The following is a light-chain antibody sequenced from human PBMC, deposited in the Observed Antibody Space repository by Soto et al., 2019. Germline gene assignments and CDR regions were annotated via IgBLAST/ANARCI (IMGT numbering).Light chain of an antibody. CDR3: QQYSSYRRT. Sequence: GTITLNPGERVTLSCRASQSVSSNFLAWYQQKPGQAPRLLIYGASNRAAGIPDRFSGSGSGTDFTLTISRLEPEDFAAYYCQQYSSYRRTFGLGTTADIK. J-gene: IGKJ1*01. V-gene: IGKV3-20*01. CDR1: QSVSSNF. CDR2: GAS.